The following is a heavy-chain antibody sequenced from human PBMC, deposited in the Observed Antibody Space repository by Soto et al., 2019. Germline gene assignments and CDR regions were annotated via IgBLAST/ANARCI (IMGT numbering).Heavy chain of an antibody. CDR1: GFTFSSYG. J-gene: IGHJ2*01. V-gene: IGHV3-30*18. CDR3: AKGLGYCSGGSCYSYRGDWYFDL. D-gene: IGHD2-15*01. Sequence: VQLVESGGGVVQPGRSLRLSCAASGFTFSSYGMHWVRQAPGKGLEWVAVISYDGSNKYYADSVKGRFTISRDNSKNTLYLQMNSLRAEDTAVYYCAKGLGYCSGGSCYSYRGDWYFDLWGRGTLVTVSS. CDR2: ISYDGSNK.